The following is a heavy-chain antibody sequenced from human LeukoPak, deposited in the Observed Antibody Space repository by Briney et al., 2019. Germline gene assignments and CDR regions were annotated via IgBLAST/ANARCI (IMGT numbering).Heavy chain of an antibody. V-gene: IGHV3-30*02. Sequence: PGGSLRLSCAASGFTFNNYGMHWARQAPGKGLEWVALIVYDGGDKYYADSVRGRFTISRDNSKNTLYLQMNSLKPEDTAVYYCAERDAAGLDYWGQGTLVTVSS. CDR1: GFTFNNYG. J-gene: IGHJ4*02. CDR2: IVYDGGDK. CDR3: AERDAAGLDY. D-gene: IGHD6-13*01.